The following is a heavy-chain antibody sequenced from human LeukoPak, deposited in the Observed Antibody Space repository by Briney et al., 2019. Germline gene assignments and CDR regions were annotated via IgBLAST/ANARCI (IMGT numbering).Heavy chain of an antibody. CDR3: ARLSSYYYGSYLYYHMDV. V-gene: IGHV3-7*03. CDR1: GFSFSSYW. J-gene: IGHJ6*03. CDR2: ISRDESER. Sequence: WGSLRLSCEGSGFSFSSYWMSWVRQLPGKGPEWVANISRDESERYFADSVKGRFTISRDNAKKTVYLHMSSLRAEDTALYYCARLSSYYYGSYLYYHMDVWGKGTTVTVSS. D-gene: IGHD3-10*01.